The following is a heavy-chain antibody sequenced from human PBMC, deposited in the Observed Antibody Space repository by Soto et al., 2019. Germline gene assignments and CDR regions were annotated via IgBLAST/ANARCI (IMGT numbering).Heavy chain of an antibody. D-gene: IGHD2-2*01. J-gene: IGHJ6*03. CDR2: INHSGST. CDR1: GGSFSGYY. V-gene: IGHV4-34*01. CDR3: ARAGCSSTSCYDYYMDV. Sequence: SETLSLTCAVYGGSFSGYYWNWIRQPPGKGLEWIGEINHSGSTNYNPSLKSRVTISVDTSKNQFSLKLSSVTAADTAVYYCARAGCSSTSCYDYYMDVWGKGTTVTVSS.